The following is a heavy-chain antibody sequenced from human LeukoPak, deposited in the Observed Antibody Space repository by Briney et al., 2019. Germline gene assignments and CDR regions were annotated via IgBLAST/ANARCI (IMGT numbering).Heavy chain of an antibody. Sequence: PGGSLRLSCAASGFSFSSFGMHWVRQAPGKGLEWVAVISHDGSLTYYLDSVKGRFTISRDNSKNTLYLQMDSLRVEDTAVYYCAKKNSYGSGAGDPLDVWGHGTLVTVSS. CDR1: GFSFSSFG. V-gene: IGHV3-30*18. CDR2: ISHDGSLT. CDR3: AKKNSYGSGAGDPLDV. J-gene: IGHJ3*01. D-gene: IGHD3-10*01.